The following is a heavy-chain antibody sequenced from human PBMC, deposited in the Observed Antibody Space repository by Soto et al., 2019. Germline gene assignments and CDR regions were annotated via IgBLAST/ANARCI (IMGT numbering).Heavy chain of an antibody. CDR1: AFSLSTSGVG. D-gene: IGHD2-21*01. CDR3: ARLVAACITYYFDS. V-gene: IGHV2-5*02. J-gene: IGHJ4*02. CDR2: IYWDDDK. Sequence: QITLKESGPTLVKPTQTLTLTCTFSAFSLSTSGVGVGWIRQPPGKALEWLTFIYWDDDKRYSPSLKSRLTITKDTSKHQVVLTMTNMDPVDTATYYWARLVAACITYYFDSCGQGTLVTVSS.